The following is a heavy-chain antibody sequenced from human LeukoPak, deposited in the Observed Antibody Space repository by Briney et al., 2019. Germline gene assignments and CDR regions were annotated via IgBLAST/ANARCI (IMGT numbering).Heavy chain of an antibody. CDR2: ICNDGSNK. D-gene: IGHD2/OR15-2a*01. V-gene: IGHV3-30*04. Sequence: GGSLRPSCAASGFTFTSYAMHWVRQAPGKGREWVAVICNDGSNKYYADHVKGRFTRARATSKNTIYRKMNSLRSKDTALDYWAREAFYSVYFYYYGMDVWGQGTTVTVSS. CDR1: GFTFTSYA. J-gene: IGHJ6*02. CDR3: AREAFYSVYFYYYGMDV.